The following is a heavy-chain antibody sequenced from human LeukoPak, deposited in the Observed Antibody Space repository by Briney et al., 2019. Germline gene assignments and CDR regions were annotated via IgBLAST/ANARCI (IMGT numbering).Heavy chain of an antibody. V-gene: IGHV3-23*01. Sequence: GGSLRLSCAASGFTFSSYAMSWVRQAPGKGLEWVSTISSSGGTTYYADSVKGRFTISRDISKNTLYLQMNSLSAEDTAVYYCAKDGMYSSSSSYYFDYWGQGTLVTVSS. D-gene: IGHD6-6*01. CDR1: GFTFSSYA. CDR2: ISSSGGTT. J-gene: IGHJ4*02. CDR3: AKDGMYSSSSSYYFDY.